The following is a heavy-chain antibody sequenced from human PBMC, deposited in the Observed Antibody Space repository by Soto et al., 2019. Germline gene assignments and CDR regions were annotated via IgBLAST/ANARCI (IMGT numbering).Heavy chain of an antibody. J-gene: IGHJ5*02. D-gene: IGHD5-12*01. V-gene: IGHV3-21*01. CDR1: GFTFSSYS. Sequence: GGSLRLSCAASGFTFSSYSMNWVRQAPGKGLEWVSSISSSSSYIYYADSVKGRFTISRDNAKNSLYLQMNSLRAEDTAVYYCARDEFRDSGYDHYNWFDPWGQGTLVTVSS. CDR3: ARDEFRDSGYDHYNWFDP. CDR2: ISSSSSYI.